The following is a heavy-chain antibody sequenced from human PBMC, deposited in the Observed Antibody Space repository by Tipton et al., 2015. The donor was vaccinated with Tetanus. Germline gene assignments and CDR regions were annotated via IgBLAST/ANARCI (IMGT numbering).Heavy chain of an antibody. V-gene: IGHV4-34*01. Sequence: TLSLTCAVYGGSFSGYYRSWIRQTPGKGLEWIGEINHSGGTHYNPSLKSRVSISVDTIKKQLYLNLTSVTAADTAVYYCAFKPDYFGTGSPPFDYWGQGPLVTVSS. J-gene: IGHJ4*02. D-gene: IGHD3-10*01. CDR3: AFKPDYFGTGSPPFDY. CDR2: INHSGGT. CDR1: GGSFSGYY.